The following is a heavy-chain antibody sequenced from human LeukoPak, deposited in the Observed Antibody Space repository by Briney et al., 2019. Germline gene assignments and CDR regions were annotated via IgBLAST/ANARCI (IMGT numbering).Heavy chain of an antibody. CDR2: IKQDGAEK. D-gene: IGHD6-19*01. J-gene: IGHJ4*02. CDR1: GFRFGDYW. Sequence: GGSLRLSCAASGFRFGDYWMTWARHIPGKGLEWVANIKQDGAEKHYAESVEGRFIISRDNAKNSLYLEMDSLKVEDTAVYYCTTLTVASNFDYWGQGTLVTVSS. V-gene: IGHV3-7*01. CDR3: TTLTVASNFDY.